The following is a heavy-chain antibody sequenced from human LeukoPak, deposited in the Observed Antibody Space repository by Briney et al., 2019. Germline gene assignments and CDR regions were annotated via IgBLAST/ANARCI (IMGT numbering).Heavy chain of an antibody. V-gene: IGHV3-23*01. CDR2: IIGTGGK. Sequence: GGSLRLSCAVSGFTLTNHGVSWVRQAPGKGLEWVSIIIGTGGKYYGDSVKGRFVLSRDNSKNTVYMQMSSLRAEDTATYYCARNPYQYYDFWSGYYGAGAFDIWGQGTMVTVSS. J-gene: IGHJ3*02. D-gene: IGHD3-3*01. CDR1: GFTLTNHG. CDR3: ARNPYQYYDFWSGYYGAGAFDI.